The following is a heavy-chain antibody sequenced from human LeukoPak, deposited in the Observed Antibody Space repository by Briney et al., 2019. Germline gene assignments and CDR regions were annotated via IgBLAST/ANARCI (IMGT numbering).Heavy chain of an antibody. Sequence: SETLSLTCTVSGGSISSYYWSWIRQPPGKGLEWIGEINHSGSTNYNPSLKSRVTISVDTSKNQFSLKLSSVTAADTAVYYCARGDVRKYYYDSSSYYKFDYWGQGTLVTVSS. CDR3: ARGDVRKYYYDSSSYYKFDY. J-gene: IGHJ4*02. CDR2: INHSGST. D-gene: IGHD3-22*01. V-gene: IGHV4-34*01. CDR1: GGSISSYY.